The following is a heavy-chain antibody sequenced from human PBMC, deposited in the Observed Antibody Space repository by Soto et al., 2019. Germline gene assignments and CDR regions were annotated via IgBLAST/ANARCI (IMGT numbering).Heavy chain of an antibody. CDR2: MNPNSGNT. J-gene: IGHJ5*02. CDR3: ARERSAAAGGWFDP. Sequence: QVQLVQSGAEVKKPGASVKVSCKASGYTFTSYDINWVRQATGQGLEWMGWMNPNSGNTGYAQKLQGRVTMTRNTARSTPYMELSSLRSEDTAVYYCARERSAAAGGWFDPWGQGTLVTVSP. D-gene: IGHD6-13*01. CDR1: GYTFTSYD. V-gene: IGHV1-8*01.